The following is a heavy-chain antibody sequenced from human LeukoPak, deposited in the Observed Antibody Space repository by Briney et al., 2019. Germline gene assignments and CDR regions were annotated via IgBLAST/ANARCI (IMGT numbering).Heavy chain of an antibody. D-gene: IGHD3-10*01. J-gene: IGHJ4*02. CDR3: ARDGSAY. V-gene: IGHV1-69*13. Sequence: ASLKVSCKASVCTFSRYAISWVRQAPGQGLEWMGGILPMFGTASYAQTLQGRVTITADDSTSTAYMEVNSVRSEDTAVYYCARDGSAYWGQGTLVTVSS. CDR1: VCTFSRYA. CDR2: ILPMFGTA.